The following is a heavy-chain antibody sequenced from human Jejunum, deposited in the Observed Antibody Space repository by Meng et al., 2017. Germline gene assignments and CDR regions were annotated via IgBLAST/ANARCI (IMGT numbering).Heavy chain of an antibody. CDR3: ARPGYNYGQGLYDY. V-gene: IGHV3-74*01. J-gene: IGHJ4*02. D-gene: IGHD5-18*01. Sequence: GESLKISCAASEFTFSNYWMHWVRQVPGKGLMWVSRINSDGSTTAYADSVRGRFTISRDNAKNTLYLQMSSLRVEDTAVYYYARPGYNYGQGLYDYWGQGTLVTVSS. CDR2: INSDGSTT. CDR1: EFTFSNYW.